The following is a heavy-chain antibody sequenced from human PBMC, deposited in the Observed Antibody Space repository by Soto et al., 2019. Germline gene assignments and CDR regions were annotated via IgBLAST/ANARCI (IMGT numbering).Heavy chain of an antibody. V-gene: IGHV1-69*13. Sequence: GASVKVSCKASGGTFSSYAISWVRQAPGQGLEWMGGIIPIFGTANYAQKFQGRVTITADESTSTAYMELSSLRSEDTAVYYCARDWGDYDFWSGSPEMAQHPPKTYGMDVWGQGTTVTVSS. CDR1: GGTFSSYA. CDR3: ARDWGDYDFWSGSPEMAQHPPKTYGMDV. CDR2: IIPIFGTA. D-gene: IGHD3-3*01. J-gene: IGHJ6*02.